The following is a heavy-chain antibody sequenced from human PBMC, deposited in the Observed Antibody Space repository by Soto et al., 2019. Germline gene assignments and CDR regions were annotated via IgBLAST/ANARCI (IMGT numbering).Heavy chain of an antibody. D-gene: IGHD3-22*01. CDR2: IYPGDSDT. CDR3: ARHKYYYDSSGYYYYYGMDV. CDR1: GYSFTSYW. Sequence: GESLKISCKGSGYSFTSYWIGWVRHMPGKGLEWMGIIYPGDSDTRYSPSFQGQVTISADKSISTAYLQWSSLKASDTAMYYCARHKYYYDSSGYYYYYGMDVWGQGTTVTVSS. V-gene: IGHV5-51*01. J-gene: IGHJ6*02.